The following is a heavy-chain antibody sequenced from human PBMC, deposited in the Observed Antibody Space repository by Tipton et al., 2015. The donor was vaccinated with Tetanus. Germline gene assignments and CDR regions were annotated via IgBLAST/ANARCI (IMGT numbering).Heavy chain of an antibody. CDR2: SWYDGTDT. Sequence: SLRLSCAASGFIFSSYGIHWVRQAPGKGLEWVAVSWYDGTDTYYAESVRGRFTLSRDNSKNTLYLQMNSLRVDDTAVYYCARGADCSGGSCFSGDFDNWGQGTQVTVSS. D-gene: IGHD2-15*01. CDR1: GFIFSSYG. V-gene: IGHV3-33*01. J-gene: IGHJ4*02. CDR3: ARGADCSGGSCFSGDFDN.